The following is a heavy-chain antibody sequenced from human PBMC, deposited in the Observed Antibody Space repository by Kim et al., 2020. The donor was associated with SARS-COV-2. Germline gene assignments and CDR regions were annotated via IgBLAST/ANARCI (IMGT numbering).Heavy chain of an antibody. CDR3: AKDSGGLGDY. CDR2: ISYDGSNK. J-gene: IGHJ4*02. V-gene: IGHV3-30*18. Sequence: GGSLRLSCAASGVTFSSYCMHWVRQAPGKGLEWVAVISYDGSNKYYADSVKGRFTISRDNSKNTLYLQMNSLRAEDTAVYYWAKDSGGLGDYWGQGTLVTVSS. CDR1: GVTFSSYC. D-gene: IGHD5-12*01.